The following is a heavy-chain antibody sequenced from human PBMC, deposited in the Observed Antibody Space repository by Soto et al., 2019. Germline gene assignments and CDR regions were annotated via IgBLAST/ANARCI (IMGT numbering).Heavy chain of an antibody. CDR2: IYYSGST. V-gene: IGHV4-30-4*01. D-gene: IGHD3-22*01. CDR3: ARGRHAVTYYYDSSGYSYLFDF. Sequence: SETLSITCTVSGGSISSGDYYWSWIRQPPGKGLEWIGYIYYSGSTYYNPSLKSRVTISVDTSKNQFSLKLSSVTAADTAVYYCARGRHAVTYYYDSSGYSYLFDFRGQRSIVT. J-gene: IGHJ3*01. CDR1: GGSISSGDYY.